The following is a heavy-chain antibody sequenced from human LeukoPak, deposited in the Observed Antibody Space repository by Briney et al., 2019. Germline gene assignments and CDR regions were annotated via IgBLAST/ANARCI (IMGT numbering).Heavy chain of an antibody. Sequence: SETLSPTCTVSGGSISSGDYYWSWIRQPPGKGLEWIGYIYYSGSASYSPSLKSRVTISVDTSKNQFSLKLSSVTAADTAVYYCARQYYDILTGYERGDAFDIWGQGTMVTVSS. J-gene: IGHJ3*02. CDR3: ARQYYDILTGYERGDAFDI. CDR2: IYYSGSA. CDR1: GGSISSGDYY. D-gene: IGHD3-9*01. V-gene: IGHV4-30-4*01.